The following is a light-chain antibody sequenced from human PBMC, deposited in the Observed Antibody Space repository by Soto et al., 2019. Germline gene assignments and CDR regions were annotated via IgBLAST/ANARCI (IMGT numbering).Light chain of an antibody. V-gene: IGKV3-11*01. Sequence: PGERATLSCRASQSVSSYLAWYQQKPGQAPRLLIYDASNRATGIPARFSGSGSGTDFTLTISSLEPEDFAVYYCQQRSNWPPGITFGPGTKVDIK. CDR2: DAS. CDR3: QQRSNWPPGIT. J-gene: IGKJ3*01. CDR1: QSVSSY.